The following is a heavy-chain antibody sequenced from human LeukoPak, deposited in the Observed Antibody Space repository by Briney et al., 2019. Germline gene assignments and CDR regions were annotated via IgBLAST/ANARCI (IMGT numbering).Heavy chain of an antibody. Sequence: PGGSLRLSCAASGFTFSAYAMGWVRQAPGKGLDWVSLISGTGYSTHYADSVKGRFTISRDNSKSTLYLQMNSLRVEDAAIYYCARDREDGYGLNSFDYWGQGTLVTVSS. CDR3: ARDREDGYGLNSFDY. CDR2: ISGTGYST. V-gene: IGHV3-23*01. J-gene: IGHJ4*02. D-gene: IGHD5-24*01. CDR1: GFTFSAYA.